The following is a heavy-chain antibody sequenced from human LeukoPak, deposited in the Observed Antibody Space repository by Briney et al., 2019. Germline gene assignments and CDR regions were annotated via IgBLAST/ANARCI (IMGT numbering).Heavy chain of an antibody. CDR1: GYTFTSYD. Sequence: ASVKVSCKASGYTFTSYDINWVRQATGQGLEWMGWMNPNSGNTGYAQKFQGRVTMTRNTSISTAYMELSSLRSEDTAVYYCAKASLIAPPPRDAFDIWGQGTMVTVSS. V-gene: IGHV1-8*01. D-gene: IGHD3-22*01. CDR2: MNPNSGNT. J-gene: IGHJ3*02. CDR3: AKASLIAPPPRDAFDI.